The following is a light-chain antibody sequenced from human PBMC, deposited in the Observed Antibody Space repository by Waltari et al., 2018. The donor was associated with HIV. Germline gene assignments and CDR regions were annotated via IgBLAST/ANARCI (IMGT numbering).Light chain of an antibody. CDR2: GAS. J-gene: IGKJ1*01. CDR3: QQYGSAPWT. V-gene: IGKV3-20*01. Sequence: EIVLTQSPGTLSLSPGERALSCRASQSVSSSYLAWYQQKPGQAPRLLIYGASSRATGIPDRFSGSGSGTDFTLTISRLEPEDFAVYYCQQYGSAPWTFGQGTKVEIK. CDR1: QSVSSSY.